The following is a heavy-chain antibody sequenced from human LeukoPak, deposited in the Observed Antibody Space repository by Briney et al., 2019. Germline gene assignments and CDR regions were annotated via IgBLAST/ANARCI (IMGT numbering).Heavy chain of an antibody. Sequence: SETLSLTYAVYGGSFSGYYWSWIRQPPGKGLEWIGEINHSGSTNYNPSLKSRVTISVDTSKNQFSLKLSSVTAADTAVYYCARGRLRVVTGTTEFDYWGQGTLVTVSS. CDR2: INHSGST. V-gene: IGHV4-34*01. CDR1: GGSFSGYY. J-gene: IGHJ4*02. CDR3: ARGRLRVVTGTTEFDY. D-gene: IGHD1-7*01.